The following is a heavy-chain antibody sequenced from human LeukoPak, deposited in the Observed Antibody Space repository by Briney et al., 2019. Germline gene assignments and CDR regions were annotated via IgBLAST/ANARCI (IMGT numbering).Heavy chain of an antibody. CDR2: ISSSSSYT. Sequence: PGGSLRLSCAASGFTFSDYYMSWIRQAPGKGLEWVSYISSSSSYTNYADSVKGRFTISRDNAKNSLYLQMNSLRAEDTAVYYCAKDLSITMIVGAFDIWGQGTMVTVSS. D-gene: IGHD3-22*01. V-gene: IGHV3-11*05. J-gene: IGHJ3*02. CDR1: GFTFSDYY. CDR3: AKDLSITMIVGAFDI.